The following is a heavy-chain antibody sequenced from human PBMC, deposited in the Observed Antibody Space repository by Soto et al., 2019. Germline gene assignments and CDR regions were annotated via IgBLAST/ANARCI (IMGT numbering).Heavy chain of an antibody. V-gene: IGHV4-59*08. CDR2: IYYSGST. Sequence: QVQLQESGPGLVKPSETLSLTCTVSGGSISSYYWSWIRQPPGKGLEWIGYIYYSGSTNYNPSFKSRVTISVDTSKNQFSLQLSSVAAADTAVYYCARRYGGTFDYWGQGTLVTVSS. CDR3: ARRYGGTFDY. J-gene: IGHJ4*02. CDR1: GGSISSYY. D-gene: IGHD2-15*01.